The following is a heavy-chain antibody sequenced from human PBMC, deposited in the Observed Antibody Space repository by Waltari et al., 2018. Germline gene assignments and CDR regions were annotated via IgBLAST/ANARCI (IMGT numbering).Heavy chain of an antibody. CDR3: ARDKGYGFDL. CDR1: GFTLRNHW. Sequence: DARLWESGGGLVQPGGSLTLSRVSSGFTLRNHWMSWVRKAPGKGPEWLANIRPDESEEFYVDSVKGRFSISRDNAKSSLFLQMNSLRAEDTALYYCARDKGYGFDLWGQGTRVTVSS. CDR2: IRPDESEE. V-gene: IGHV3-7*01. J-gene: IGHJ3*01.